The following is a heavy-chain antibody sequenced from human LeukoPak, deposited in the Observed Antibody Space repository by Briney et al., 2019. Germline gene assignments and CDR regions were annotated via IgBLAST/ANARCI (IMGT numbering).Heavy chain of an antibody. CDR2: MKPNGNEK. CDR3: ARDSDGFDY. J-gene: IGHJ4*02. CDR1: GFTFSNTW. Sequence: GGSLRLSCAASGFTFSNTWMSWVRQAQGKWLEWVTNMKPNGNEKYYVDSVKGRFTISRDNAKNSLYLQMNSLRVEDTAVYYCARDSDGFDYWGQGALVTVSS. D-gene: IGHD2-21*01. V-gene: IGHV3-7*01.